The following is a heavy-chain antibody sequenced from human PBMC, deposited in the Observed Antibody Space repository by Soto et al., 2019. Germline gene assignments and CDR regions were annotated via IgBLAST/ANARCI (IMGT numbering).Heavy chain of an antibody. Sequence: GASVKVSCKASGYTFTGYYVHWVREAPGQGLEWMGWINPETGGTSYAQKFQGRVTLSRDTSINTAYLELSRLRFDDAAVYFCARERYQVISDGMDVWGQGTTVTGS. CDR3: ARERYQVISDGMDV. J-gene: IGHJ6*02. V-gene: IGHV1-2*02. CDR2: INPETGGT. D-gene: IGHD2-2*01. CDR1: GYTFTGYY.